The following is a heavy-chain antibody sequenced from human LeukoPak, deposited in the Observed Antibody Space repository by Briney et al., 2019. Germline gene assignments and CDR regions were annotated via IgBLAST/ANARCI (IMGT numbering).Heavy chain of an antibody. V-gene: IGHV3-49*03. CDR1: GFTFGDYA. CDR2: IRSKAYGGTT. J-gene: IGHJ4*02. Sequence: GGSLRLSCTASGFTFGDYAMSWFRQAPGKGLEWGGFIRSKAYGGTTEYAASVKGRFTISRDDSKSIAYLQMNSLKTEDTAVYYCTSSYYDSSGYYLAFDYWGQGTLVTVSS. CDR3: TSSYYDSSGYYLAFDY. D-gene: IGHD3-22*01.